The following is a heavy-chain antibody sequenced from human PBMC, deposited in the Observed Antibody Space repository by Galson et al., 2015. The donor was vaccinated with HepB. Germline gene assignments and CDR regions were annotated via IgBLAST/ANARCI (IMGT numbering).Heavy chain of an antibody. CDR3: AKDDGDYSTPPGLY. CDR2: ISYDGRNK. D-gene: IGHD6-13*01. J-gene: IGHJ4*02. V-gene: IGHV3-30*18. CDR1: GFTFSSYG. Sequence: SLRLSCAASGFTFSSYGMHWVRQAPGKGLEWVAVISYDGRNKYSADSVKGRFTISRDNSKNTLYLQMNSLRPEDTAVYYCAKDDGDYSTPPGLYWGQGTLVTVSS.